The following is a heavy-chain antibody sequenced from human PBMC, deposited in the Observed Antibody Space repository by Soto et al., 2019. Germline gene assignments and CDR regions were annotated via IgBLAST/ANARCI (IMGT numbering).Heavy chain of an antibody. Sequence: QITLKESGPTLVKPTQTLTLTCTFSGFSLSTSGVGVGWIRQPPGKALEWLALIYWSDEKRYSPSLSSRRTITTDTSKTQVVLTMTNMDPMDPATYFCAHRRGAGYNWCFDYWGQGNLVTVSS. CDR2: IYWSDEK. V-gene: IGHV2-5*01. CDR1: GFSLSTSGVG. D-gene: IGHD1-1*01. CDR3: AHRRGAGYNWCFDY. J-gene: IGHJ4*02.